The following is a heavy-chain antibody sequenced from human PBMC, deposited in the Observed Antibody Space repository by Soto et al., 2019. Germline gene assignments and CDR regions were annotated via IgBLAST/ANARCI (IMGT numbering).Heavy chain of an antibody. CDR3: ARGFYYDSSGYYYEADY. Sequence: GGSLRLSCAASEFTFSSYGMHWVRQAPGKGLEWVARISYDGSNKYYGDSVKGRFTISRDNSKNTLSLQMNSLTVEDTAVYYCARGFYYDSSGYYYEADYWGQGTLVTVSS. J-gene: IGHJ4*02. D-gene: IGHD3-22*01. CDR2: ISYDGSNK. V-gene: IGHV3-30*03. CDR1: EFTFSSYG.